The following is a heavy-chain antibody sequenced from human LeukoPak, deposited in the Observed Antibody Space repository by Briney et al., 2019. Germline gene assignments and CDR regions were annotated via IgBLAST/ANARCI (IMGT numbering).Heavy chain of an antibody. J-gene: IGHJ4*02. CDR1: GFTFSSYS. V-gene: IGHV3-21*01. CDR3: ARAYSSSSPYGY. D-gene: IGHD6-6*01. CDR2: ISSSSSYI. Sequence: GGSPRLSCAASGFTFSSYSMNWVRQAPGKGLEWVSSISSSSSYIYYADSVKGRFTISRDNAKNSLYLQMNSLRAEDTAVYYCARAYSSSSPYGYWGQGTLVTVSS.